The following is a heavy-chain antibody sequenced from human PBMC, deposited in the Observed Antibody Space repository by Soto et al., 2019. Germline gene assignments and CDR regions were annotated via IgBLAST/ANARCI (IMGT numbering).Heavy chain of an antibody. CDR2: IAVAGYT. CDR3: AKDRCSGGSCYSYFDY. CDR1: GFTFSSYD. J-gene: IGHJ4*02. D-gene: IGHD2-15*01. Sequence: SLRLSCAASGFTFSSYDMHWVRQDVGKGLEWVSAIAVAGYTYYAGSVKGRFTISRDNSKNTLYLQMNSLRAEDTAVYNCAKDRCSGGSCYSYFDYWGQGTLVTVSS. V-gene: IGHV3-13*01.